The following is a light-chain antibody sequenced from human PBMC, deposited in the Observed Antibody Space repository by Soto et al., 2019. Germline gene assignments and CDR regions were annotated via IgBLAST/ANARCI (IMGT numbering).Light chain of an antibody. J-gene: IGLJ1*01. V-gene: IGLV1-44*01. CDR3: AAWDDSLNGYV. CDR2: NNN. CDR1: SSNIGTNA. Sequence: QSVLTQPPSASGTPGQRVTISCSGGSSNIGTNAVNWYQQLPGTAPKLRIYNNNQRHSGVPDRFSGSKSGTSASLAISGLQSEDEADYYCAAWDDSLNGYVFGTGTKLTVL.